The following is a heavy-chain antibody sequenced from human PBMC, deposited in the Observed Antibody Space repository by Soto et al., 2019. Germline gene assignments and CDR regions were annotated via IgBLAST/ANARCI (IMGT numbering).Heavy chain of an antibody. CDR3: ATSTGYYNY. D-gene: IGHD3-9*01. J-gene: IGHJ4*02. CDR2: ISDSGGST. Sequence: GGSLRLSCAASGFTFSSYAMSWVRQAPGKGLEWVSTISDSGGSTYYAESLKGRFTISRDNSKNTLYLQMNSLRAEDTAIYYCATSTGYYNYWGQGTLVTVSS. CDR1: GFTFSSYA. V-gene: IGHV3-23*01.